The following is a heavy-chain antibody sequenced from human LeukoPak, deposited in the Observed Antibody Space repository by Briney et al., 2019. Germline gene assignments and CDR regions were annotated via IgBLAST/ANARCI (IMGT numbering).Heavy chain of an antibody. D-gene: IGHD6-13*01. J-gene: IGHJ4*02. V-gene: IGHV3-23*01. CDR3: AKDRDSSSWRRKEHFDY. CDR1: GFTFSSYA. CDR2: ISGSGGST. Sequence: PGGSLRLSCAASGFTFSSYAMSWVRQAPGKGLEWVSAISGSGGSTYYADSVEGRFTISRDNSKNTLYLQMNSLRAEDTAVYYCAKDRDSSSWRRKEHFDYWGQGTLVTVSS.